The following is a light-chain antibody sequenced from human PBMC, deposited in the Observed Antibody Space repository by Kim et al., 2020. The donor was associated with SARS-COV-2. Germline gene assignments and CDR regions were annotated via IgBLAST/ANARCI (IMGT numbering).Light chain of an antibody. CDR2: DES. V-gene: IGKV3-11*01. CDR1: QSDSIY. J-gene: IGKJ1*01. CDR3: QQRSNWPPGVT. Sequence: PGARANRSSRASQSDSIYLAWDQQKPGQAPKLLIYDESNRATCIPARFSGSGSGTDFTLTISSLEPEDFAVYYCQQRSNWPPGVTFGQGTKVDIK.